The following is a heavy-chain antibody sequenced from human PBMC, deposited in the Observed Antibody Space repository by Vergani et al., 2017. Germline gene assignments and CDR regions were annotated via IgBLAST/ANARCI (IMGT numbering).Heavy chain of an antibody. Sequence: QVQLVESGGGVVQPGRSLRLSCAASGFTFSSYGMHWVRQAPGKGLEWVAVISYDGSNKYYADSVKGRFTISRDNSKNTLYLQMNSLRAEDTAVYYCANSPLWFGELLGISVIAEKDYYYGMDVWGQGTTVTVSS. CDR3: ANSPLWFGELLGISVIAEKDYYYGMDV. D-gene: IGHD3-10*01. CDR2: ISYDGSNK. J-gene: IGHJ6*02. V-gene: IGHV3-30*18. CDR1: GFTFSSYG.